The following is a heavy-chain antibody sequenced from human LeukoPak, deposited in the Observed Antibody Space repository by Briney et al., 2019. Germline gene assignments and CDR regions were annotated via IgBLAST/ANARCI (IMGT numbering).Heavy chain of an antibody. D-gene: IGHD3-16*01. CDR1: GGSITNYY. J-gene: IGHJ4*02. V-gene: IGHV4-59*12. Sequence: SETLSLTCTVSGGSITNYYCSWIRQPPGKGLEWIGYVHYSGSTNYNPSLKSRVTISVDTSKSQFSLKLSSVTAADTAVYYCASTVGGYYFDYWGQGTLVTVSS. CDR3: ASTVGGYYFDY. CDR2: VHYSGST.